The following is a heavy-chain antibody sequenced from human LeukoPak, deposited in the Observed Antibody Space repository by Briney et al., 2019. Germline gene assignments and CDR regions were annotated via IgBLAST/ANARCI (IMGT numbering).Heavy chain of an antibody. V-gene: IGHV4-34*01. CDR2: INHSGST. Sequence: SETLSLTCAVYGGSFSGYYWSWIRQPPGKGLEWIGEINHSGSTNYNPSLKSRVTISVDTSKTQFSLKLSSVTAADTAVYYCARLSSAKYSGYDSRYFDYWGQGTLVTVSS. CDR1: GGSFSGYY. CDR3: ARLSSAKYSGYDSRYFDY. J-gene: IGHJ4*02. D-gene: IGHD5-12*01.